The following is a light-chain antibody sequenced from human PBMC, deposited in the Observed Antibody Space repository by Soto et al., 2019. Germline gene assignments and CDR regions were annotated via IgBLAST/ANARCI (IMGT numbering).Light chain of an antibody. Sequence: DILMTQSPATLSVSPGERVTLSCRASPIVDINLPWYQQKPGHAPRLLIYGASVRAKGVPARFSGSGSGTEFTLTISSLQSEDFAVSYCHQYNKWPLYTFGQGTKLEIK. CDR1: PIVDIN. CDR3: HQYNKWPLYT. CDR2: GAS. V-gene: IGKV3-15*01. J-gene: IGKJ2*01.